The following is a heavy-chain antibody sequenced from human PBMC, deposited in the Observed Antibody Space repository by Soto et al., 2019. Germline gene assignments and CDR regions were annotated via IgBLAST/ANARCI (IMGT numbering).Heavy chain of an antibody. J-gene: IGHJ4*02. D-gene: IGHD2-15*01. CDR2: IIPIFTRT. Sequence: QLQLVQSGTEVKEPGSSVKVSCKASGGTFSTSSFVWVRQGPGQGLEWMGGIIPIFTRTNLAQKFQGRVTFSADESTRTTYMELRSLTSEDTAIYYCARDVVRSTAGDSWGQGTVVTVSS. V-gene: IGHV1-69*01. CDR3: ARDVVRSTAGDS. CDR1: GGTFSTSS.